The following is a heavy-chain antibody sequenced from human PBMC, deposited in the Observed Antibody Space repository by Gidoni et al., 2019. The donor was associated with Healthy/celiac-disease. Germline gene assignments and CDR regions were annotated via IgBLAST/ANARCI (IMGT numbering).Heavy chain of an antibody. J-gene: IGHJ6*02. CDR3: AKERVGAIHPYYYYGMDV. CDR2: ISGSGGST. CDR1: GFTFSSYA. V-gene: IGHV3-23*01. D-gene: IGHD1-26*01. Sequence: EVQLLESGGGLVQPGGSLRLSCAASGFTFSSYAMSWVRQAPGKGLEWVSAISGSGGSTYYADSVKGRFTISRDNSKNTLYLQMNSLRAEDTAVYYCAKERVGAIHPYYYYGMDVWGQGTTVTVSS.